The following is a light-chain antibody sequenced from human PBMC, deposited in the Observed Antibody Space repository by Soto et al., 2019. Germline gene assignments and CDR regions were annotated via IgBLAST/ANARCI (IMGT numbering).Light chain of an antibody. CDR3: SSYISSSTFVV. CDR1: SRDVGGSNY. Sequence: QSALIQPASVSGSPGQSITISCTGTSRDVGGSNYVSWYQHHPHRAPRLLIYEVSYRPSGVSSRFSGSKSGNTASLTISGLQAEDEADYYCSSYISSSTFVVFGGGTKLTVL. J-gene: IGLJ2*01. V-gene: IGLV2-14*01. CDR2: EVS.